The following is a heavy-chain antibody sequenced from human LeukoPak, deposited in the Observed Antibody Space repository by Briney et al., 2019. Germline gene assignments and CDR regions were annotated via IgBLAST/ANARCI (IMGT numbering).Heavy chain of an antibody. CDR1: GYTFTGYY. D-gene: IGHD2-8*01. V-gene: IGHV1-2*02. Sequence: GASVKVSCKASGYTFTGYYMHWVRQAPGQGLEWMGWINPNSGGTNYAQKFQGRVTMTRDTSISTAYMELSRLRSDDTAVYYCARGLPGVLGAPLYLDNWGQGTLVTVSS. J-gene: IGHJ4*02. CDR2: INPNSGGT. CDR3: ARGLPGVLGAPLYLDN.